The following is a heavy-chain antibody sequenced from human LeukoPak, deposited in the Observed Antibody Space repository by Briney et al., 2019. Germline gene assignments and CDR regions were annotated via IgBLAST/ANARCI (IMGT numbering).Heavy chain of an antibody. CDR1: GGSFSGYY. D-gene: IGHD3-10*01. Sequence: KSSETLSLTCAVYGGSFSGYYWSWIRQPPGKGLEWIGEINHSGSTNYNPSLKSRVTISVDTSKNQFSLKLSSVTAADTAVYYCASHYGSGSFYSPFDYWGQGTLVTVSS. CDR2: INHSGST. J-gene: IGHJ4*02. V-gene: IGHV4-34*01. CDR3: ASHYGSGSFYSPFDY.